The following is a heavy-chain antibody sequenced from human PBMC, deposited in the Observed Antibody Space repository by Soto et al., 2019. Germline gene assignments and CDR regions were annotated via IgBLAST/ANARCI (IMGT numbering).Heavy chain of an antibody. CDR3: AGRRPFWSGYSLDF. CDR1: GYTFTDYH. J-gene: IGHJ4*02. D-gene: IGHD3-3*01. CDR2: INPNTGDT. V-gene: IGHV1-2*02. Sequence: GASVKVSCKASGYTFTDYHIHWVRQAPGQGLEWMGWINPNTGDTESAQKFQGRVTMTRDTSISTANLELSSLRSGDTAFYYCAGRRPFWSGYSLDFWGQGTLVTVSS.